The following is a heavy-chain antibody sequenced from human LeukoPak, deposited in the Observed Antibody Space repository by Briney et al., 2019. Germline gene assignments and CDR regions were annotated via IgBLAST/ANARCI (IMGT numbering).Heavy chain of an antibody. J-gene: IGHJ5*02. Sequence: SETLSLTCTVSGGSISSYYWSWIRQPAGKGLEWIGRIYTSGSTNYNPSLKSRVTMSVDTSKNQFSLKLGSVTAADTAVYYCARDQIYKYGDYVFWFDPWGQGTLVTVSS. V-gene: IGHV4-4*07. CDR1: GGSISSYY. D-gene: IGHD4-17*01. CDR2: IYTSGST. CDR3: ARDQIYKYGDYVFWFDP.